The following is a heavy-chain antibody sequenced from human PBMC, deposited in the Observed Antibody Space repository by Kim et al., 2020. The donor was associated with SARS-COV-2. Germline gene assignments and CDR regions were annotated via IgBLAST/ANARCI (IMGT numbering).Heavy chain of an antibody. V-gene: IGHV1-2*02. D-gene: IGHD3-22*01. CDR2: INPDSAGT. Sequence: ASVKVSCKPSGFTLTDYYMHWVRQAPGQGLEWIGWINPDSAGTNYAPNFHGRVTVTRDTSINTAYMELTRLTSDDTAIYYCAREVQHSNSFDYWGQGTRV. CDR1: GFTLTDYY. J-gene: IGHJ4*02. CDR3: AREVQHSNSFDY.